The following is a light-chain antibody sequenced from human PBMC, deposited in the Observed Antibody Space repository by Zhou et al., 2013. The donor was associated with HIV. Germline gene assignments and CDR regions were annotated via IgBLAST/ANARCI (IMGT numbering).Light chain of an antibody. CDR1: QGVGRS. V-gene: IGKV1-8*01. J-gene: IGKJ4*01. CDR2: GAS. CDR3: QHSHVRPIS. Sequence: AIRITQSPSSLSASIGDKVTITCRASQGVGRSLAWYQQKPGKAPNLLIHGASTLNSGVPSRFSGSGSGTDFTLTISNLQPEDSAIYYCQHSHVRPISFGGGTKLHI.